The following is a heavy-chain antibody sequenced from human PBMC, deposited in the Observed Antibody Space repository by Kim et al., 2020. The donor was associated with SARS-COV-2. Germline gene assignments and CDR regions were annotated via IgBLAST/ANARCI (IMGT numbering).Heavy chain of an antibody. D-gene: IGHD6-13*01. CDR3: ARICRKQLVTGGLDY. CDR1: GFTFSSYS. J-gene: IGHJ4*02. Sequence: GGSLRLSCAASGFTFSSYSMNWVRQAPGKGLEWVSSISSSSSYIYYADSVKGRFTISRDNAKNSLYLQMNSLRAEDTAVYYCARICRKQLVTGGLDYWGQGTLVTVSS. CDR2: ISSSSSYI. V-gene: IGHV3-21*01.